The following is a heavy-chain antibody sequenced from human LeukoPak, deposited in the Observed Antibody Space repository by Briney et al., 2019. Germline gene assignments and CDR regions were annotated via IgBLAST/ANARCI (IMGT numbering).Heavy chain of an antibody. Sequence: GGSLRLSCTVSGFTFSSYSMNWVRQAAGKGLEWVSYIRSSSTTTYYADSVEGRFTISRDNAKNSLYLQMNSLRDEDTAVYYCAREGGFAVARRAFDIWGQGTMVTVSS. V-gene: IGHV3-48*02. CDR2: IRSSSTTT. CDR1: GFTFSSYS. D-gene: IGHD6-19*01. CDR3: AREGGFAVARRAFDI. J-gene: IGHJ3*02.